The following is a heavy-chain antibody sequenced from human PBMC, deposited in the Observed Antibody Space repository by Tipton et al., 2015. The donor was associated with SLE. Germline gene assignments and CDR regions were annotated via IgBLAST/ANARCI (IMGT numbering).Heavy chain of an antibody. J-gene: IGHJ6*03. CDR2: VYNDGST. Sequence: SLRLSCAASGFNFNSYAMSWVRQAPGKGLEWVSVVYNDGSTHYADSVKGRFTVSRDSDSLYLQMNSLGVEDTAVYYCARHPFYYYYMDVWGRGTSVTVSS. CDR3: ARHPFYYYYMDV. CDR1: GFNFNSYA. V-gene: IGHV3-23*03.